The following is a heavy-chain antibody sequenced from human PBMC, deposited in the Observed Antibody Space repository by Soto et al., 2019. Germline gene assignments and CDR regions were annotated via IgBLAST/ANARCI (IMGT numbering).Heavy chain of an antibody. CDR1: GFTFDDYA. Sequence: EVQLVESGGGLVQPGRSLRLSCAASGFTFDDYAMHWVRQAPGKGLERVSGLSWNSGGIDYADSVKGRCTISRDNAKNSLYLQMNSLRAEDTALYYCAKLRDSWGTGNFDHWGQGTLVTVSS. CDR3: AKLRDSWGTGNFDH. J-gene: IGHJ4*02. D-gene: IGHD3-16*01. V-gene: IGHV3-9*01. CDR2: LSWNSGGI.